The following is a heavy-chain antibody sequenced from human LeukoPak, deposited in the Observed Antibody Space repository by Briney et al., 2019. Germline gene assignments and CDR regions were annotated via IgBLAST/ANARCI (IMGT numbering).Heavy chain of an antibody. Sequence: PSETLSLTCTVSGGXISSNYCSWIRQPPGKGLEWIGGYLHYSGSTNYNPSPKSRVTISVDTSKNQFSLKLSSVTAADTAVYYCARDSNSGYDFDYWGQGTLVTVSS. J-gene: IGHJ4*02. CDR1: GGXISSNY. V-gene: IGHV4-59*01. CDR3: ARDSNSGYDFDY. D-gene: IGHD5-12*01. CDR2: LHYSGST.